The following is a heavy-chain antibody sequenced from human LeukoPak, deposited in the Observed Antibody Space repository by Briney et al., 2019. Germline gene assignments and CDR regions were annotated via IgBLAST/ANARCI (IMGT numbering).Heavy chain of an antibody. CDR1: GGXFSGYY. Sequence: ETLSLTCAVYGGXFSGYYWSWIRQPPGKGLEWIGEINHSGSTNYNPSLKSRVTISVDTSKNQFSLKLSSVTAADTAVYYCATSGYSYGDGIDYWGQGTLVTVSS. CDR3: ATSGYSYGDGIDY. V-gene: IGHV4-34*01. J-gene: IGHJ4*02. CDR2: INHSGST. D-gene: IGHD5-18*01.